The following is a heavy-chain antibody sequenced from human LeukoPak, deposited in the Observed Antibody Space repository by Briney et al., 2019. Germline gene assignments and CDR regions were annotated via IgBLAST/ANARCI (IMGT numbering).Heavy chain of an antibody. D-gene: IGHD3-22*01. Sequence: GGSLRLSCAASGFTVSSNYMSWVRQAPGKGLGWVSVIYSGGSTYYADSVKGRFTISRDNSKNTLYLQMNSMRAEDTAVYYCAREADYDSSPVDAFDIWGQGTMVTVSS. V-gene: IGHV3-66*01. CDR2: IYSGGST. CDR3: AREADYDSSPVDAFDI. J-gene: IGHJ3*02. CDR1: GFTVSSNY.